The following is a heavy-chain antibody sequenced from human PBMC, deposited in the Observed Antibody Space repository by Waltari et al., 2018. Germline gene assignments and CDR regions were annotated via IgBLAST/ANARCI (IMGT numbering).Heavy chain of an antibody. CDR2: IYYSGST. D-gene: IGHD2-2*01. J-gene: IGHJ6*03. V-gene: IGHV4-59*12. CDR1: GGSISSYY. CDR3: ARESTRRYYYMDV. Sequence: QVQLQESGPGLVKPSETLSLTCTVSGGSISSYYWSWIRQPPGKGLEWIGYIYYSGSTNYNPSLKSRVTISVDTSKNQFSLKLSSVTAADTAVYYCARESTRRYYYMDVWGKGTTVTISS.